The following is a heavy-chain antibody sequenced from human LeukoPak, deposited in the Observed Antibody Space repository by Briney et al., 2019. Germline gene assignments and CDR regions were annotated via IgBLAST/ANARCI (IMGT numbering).Heavy chain of an antibody. CDR1: VFTFSDYY. Sequence: GGSLRLSCAPSVFTFSDYYKSGIRQAPGKGLEWVSYINSSGSTIDYADSVKGRFTISRDNAKNSLYLQMNSLRAEDTAVYYCARDLDGMTTVVKEASDVWGKGTTVTVSS. D-gene: IGHD4-23*01. J-gene: IGHJ6*04. V-gene: IGHV3-11*01. CDR2: INSSGSTI. CDR3: ARDLDGMTTVVKEASDV.